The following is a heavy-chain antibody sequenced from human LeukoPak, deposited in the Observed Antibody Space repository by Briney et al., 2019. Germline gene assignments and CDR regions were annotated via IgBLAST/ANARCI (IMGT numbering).Heavy chain of an antibody. D-gene: IGHD6-19*01. CDR1: GFTFSSYA. V-gene: IGHV3-30*04. CDR2: ISYDGSNK. Sequence: QAGGSLRLSCAASGFTFSSYAIHWVRPAPGKGLEWVAVISYDGSNKYYADSVKGRFTISRDNSKNTLYLQMNSLRADDTAVYYCAKVPAVAEYYYYYYMDVWGKGTTVTVSS. CDR3: AKVPAVAEYYYYYYMDV. J-gene: IGHJ6*03.